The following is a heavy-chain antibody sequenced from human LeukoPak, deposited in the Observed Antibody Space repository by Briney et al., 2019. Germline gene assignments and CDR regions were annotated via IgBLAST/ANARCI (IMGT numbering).Heavy chain of an antibody. Sequence: PGGSLRLSCAASGFTFSSYGMHWVRQAPGKGLEWVAVIWYDGSNKYYADSVKGRFTISRDNSKNTLYPQMNSLRAEDTAVYYCAKQWIQLWSRGGYFDYWGQGALVTVSS. D-gene: IGHD5-18*01. CDR3: AKQWIQLWSRGGYFDY. CDR1: GFTFSSYG. V-gene: IGHV3-33*06. J-gene: IGHJ4*02. CDR2: IWYDGSNK.